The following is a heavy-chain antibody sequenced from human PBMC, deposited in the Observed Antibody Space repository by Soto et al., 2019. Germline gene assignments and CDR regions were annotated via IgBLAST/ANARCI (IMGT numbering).Heavy chain of an antibody. D-gene: IGHD3-22*01. V-gene: IGHV4-59*01. CDR3: ARGNITMIVSD. J-gene: IGHJ4*02. CDR1: GDSISSYY. CDR2: IYYSGST. Sequence: PSETLSLTCTVCGDSISSYYWSWIRQPPGKGLEWIGYIYYSGSTNYNPSLKSRVTISVDTSKNQFSLKLSSVTAADTAVYYCARGNITMIVSDWGQGTLVTVSS.